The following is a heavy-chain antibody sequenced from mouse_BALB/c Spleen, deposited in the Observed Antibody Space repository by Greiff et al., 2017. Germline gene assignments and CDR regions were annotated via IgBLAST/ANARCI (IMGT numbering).Heavy chain of an antibody. CDR1: GFTFSSYA. D-gene: IGHD2-14*01. Sequence: EVMLVESGGGLVQPGGSRKLSCAASGFTFSSYAMSWVRQTPEKRLEWVASISSGGSTYYPDSVKGRFTISRDNARNILYLQMSSLRSEDTAMYYCARGNRFYAMDYWGQGTSVTVSS. CDR2: ISSGGST. CDR3: ARGNRFYAMDY. V-gene: IGHV5-6-5*01. J-gene: IGHJ4*01.